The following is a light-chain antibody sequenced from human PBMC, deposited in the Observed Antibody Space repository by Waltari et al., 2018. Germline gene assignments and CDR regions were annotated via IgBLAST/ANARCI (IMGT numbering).Light chain of an antibody. CDR2: DAS. CDR3: QQRSNWPPLT. Sequence: EIVLTQSPATLSLSPGERATLSCRASQSVTKYLAWYQQKPGQAPRLLNYDASNRATGIPARFSGSGSGTDFTLTISSLEPEDFAVYYCQQRSNWPPLTFGGGTKVEIK. J-gene: IGKJ4*01. V-gene: IGKV3-11*01. CDR1: QSVTKY.